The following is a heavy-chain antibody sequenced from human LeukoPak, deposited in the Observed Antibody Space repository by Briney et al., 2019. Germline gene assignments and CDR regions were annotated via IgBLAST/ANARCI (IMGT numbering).Heavy chain of an antibody. J-gene: IGHJ5*02. CDR1: GFTFSDYY. Sequence: PGGSLRLSCAASGFTFSDYYMSWIRQAPGKGLEWVSYISSSGSTIYYADSVKGRFTISRDNAKNSLYLQMNSLRAEDTAVYYCAGDHEGGATLTLGSWGQGTLVTVSS. CDR3: AGDHEGGATLTLGS. CDR2: ISSSGSTI. V-gene: IGHV3-11*01. D-gene: IGHD1-26*01.